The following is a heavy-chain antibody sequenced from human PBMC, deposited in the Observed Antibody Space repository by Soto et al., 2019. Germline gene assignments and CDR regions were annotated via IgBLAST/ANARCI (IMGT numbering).Heavy chain of an antibody. Sequence: LRLSCAASGCSFSSLAMSLVRQAPGKGLEWVSSISGRGVDALYADSVKVRFTISRDNSRNTLYLQVNSLRAEDTAVYYCAKDQTDVTLFDYWGQGPLVTVSS. D-gene: IGHD2-21*02. J-gene: IGHJ4*02. CDR2: ISGRGVDA. CDR3: AKDQTDVTLFDY. CDR1: GCSFSSLA. V-gene: IGHV3-23*01.